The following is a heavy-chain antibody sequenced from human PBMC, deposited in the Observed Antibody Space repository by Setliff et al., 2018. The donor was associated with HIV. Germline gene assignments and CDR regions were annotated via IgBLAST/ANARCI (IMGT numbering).Heavy chain of an antibody. CDR3: ARGPPFAY. CDR2: IAYSGTTMYF. J-gene: IGHJ4*02. CDR1: GGSFIGSSFQ. V-gene: IGHV4-39*07. Sequence: SETLFLTCNVSGGSFIGSSFQSTWIRQAPGKGLEWIGDIAYSGTTMYFNYNPSLESRLSLSEDTSRHQFSLKLTSVTADDTGIYYCARGPPFAYWGQGLLVTVSS.